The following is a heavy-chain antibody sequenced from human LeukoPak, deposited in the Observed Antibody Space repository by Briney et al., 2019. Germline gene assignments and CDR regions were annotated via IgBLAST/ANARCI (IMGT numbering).Heavy chain of an antibody. V-gene: IGHV1-18*01. Sequence: ASVKVSCKASGYTFTSYGISWVRQAPGQGLEWMGWISAYNGNTNYAQKLQGRVTMTTDTSTSTAYMELRSLRSDDTAVYYCARDLGIAVAGSYSSHYYYGMDVWGRGTTVTVSS. CDR3: ARDLGIAVAGSYSSHYYYGMDV. CDR2: ISAYNGNT. CDR1: GYTFTSYG. D-gene: IGHD6-19*01. J-gene: IGHJ6*02.